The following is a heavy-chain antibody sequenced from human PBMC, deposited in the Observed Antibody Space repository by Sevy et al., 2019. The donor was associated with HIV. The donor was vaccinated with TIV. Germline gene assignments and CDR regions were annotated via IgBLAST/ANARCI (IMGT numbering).Heavy chain of an antibody. Sequence: GGSLRLSCRASGFNFGDYPMSWFRQAPGKGLAWVGFIRSKASGGTTQYAASVKGRFTISRDDSESIAYLQMNSLKIEDTAVYYCSKGGSGTGWFDPWGQGTPVTVSS. CDR2: IRSKASGGTT. CDR3: SKGGSGTGWFDP. J-gene: IGHJ5*02. CDR1: GFNFGDYP. V-gene: IGHV3-49*03. D-gene: IGHD3-10*01.